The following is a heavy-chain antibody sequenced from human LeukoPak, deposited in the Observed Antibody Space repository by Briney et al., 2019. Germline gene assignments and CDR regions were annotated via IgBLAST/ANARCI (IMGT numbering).Heavy chain of an antibody. Sequence: SETLPLTCAVYGGSFSGYYWSWIRQPPGKGLEWIGEINHSGSTNYNPSLKGRVTISVDTSKNQFSLKLSSVTAADTAVYYCARGSSGGSCYRLWGQGTLVTVSS. J-gene: IGHJ4*02. CDR2: INHSGST. CDR1: GGSFSGYY. V-gene: IGHV4-34*01. D-gene: IGHD2-15*01. CDR3: ARGSSGGSCYRL.